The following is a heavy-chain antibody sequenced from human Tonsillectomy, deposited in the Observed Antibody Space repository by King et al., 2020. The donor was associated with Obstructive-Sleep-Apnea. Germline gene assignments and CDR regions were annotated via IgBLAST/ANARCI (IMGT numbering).Heavy chain of an antibody. V-gene: IGHV3-7*01. CDR2: RKQDGSEK. D-gene: IGHD6-13*01. CDR1: GFTFSRYW. J-gene: IGHJ2*01. Sequence: VQLVESGGGLVQPGGSLRLSCAASGFTFSRYWMSWVRQAPGKGLEWVANRKQDGSEKYYVDSVKGRFTISRDNAKNSLYLQMNSLRAEDTAVYYCARDGRSSWYKDWYFDLWGRCTLVTVSS. CDR3: ARDGRSSWYKDWYFDL.